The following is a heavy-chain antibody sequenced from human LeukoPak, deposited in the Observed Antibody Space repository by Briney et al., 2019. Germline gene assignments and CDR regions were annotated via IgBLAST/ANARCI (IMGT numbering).Heavy chain of an antibody. CDR1: GFTFDDYA. Sequence: GRSLRLSCAASGFTFDDYAMHWVRQAPGKGLEWVSGISWNSGSIGYADSVKGRFTISRDNAKNSLYLQMNSLRAEDTALYYCAKDKSAAAGIDAFDIWGQGTMVTVSS. D-gene: IGHD6-13*01. CDR2: ISWNSGSI. V-gene: IGHV3-9*01. J-gene: IGHJ3*02. CDR3: AKDKSAAAGIDAFDI.